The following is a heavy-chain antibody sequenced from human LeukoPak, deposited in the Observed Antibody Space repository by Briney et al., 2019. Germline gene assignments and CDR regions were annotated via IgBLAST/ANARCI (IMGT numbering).Heavy chain of an antibody. CDR3: ARDAPGYESGGYNLPLGY. D-gene: IGHD1-14*01. V-gene: IGHV1-2*02. CDR2: INPNSGGT. Sequence: GASVKVSCKASGYTFTGYYMHWVRQAPGQGLEWMGWINPNSGGTNYAQKFQGRVTMTRDTSISTAYMELSRLRSDDTAVYYCARDAPGYESGGYNLPLGYWGQGTLVTVSS. J-gene: IGHJ4*02. CDR1: GYTFTGYY.